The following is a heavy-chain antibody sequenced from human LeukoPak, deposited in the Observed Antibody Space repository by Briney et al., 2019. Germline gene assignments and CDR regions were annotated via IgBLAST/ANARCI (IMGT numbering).Heavy chain of an antibody. D-gene: IGHD3-22*01. J-gene: IGHJ3*02. CDR3: ARESYYDSSGYPPGAFDI. CDR2: IIPIFGTA. V-gene: IGHV1-69*13. CDR1: GGTFSSYA. Sequence: AASVKVSCKASGGTFSSYAISWVRQAPGQGLEWMGGIIPIFGTANYAQKFQGRVTITADESTSTAYMELSSLRSEDTAVYYCARESYYDSSGYPPGAFDIWGQGTMVTVSS.